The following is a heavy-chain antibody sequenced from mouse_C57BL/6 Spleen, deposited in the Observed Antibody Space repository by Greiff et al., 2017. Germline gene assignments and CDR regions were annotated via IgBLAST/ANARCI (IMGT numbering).Heavy chain of an antibody. CDR3: ARLDNKKYYFDY. CDR2: IDPSDSET. CDR1: GYTFTSYW. D-gene: IGHD1-3*01. V-gene: IGHV1-52*01. J-gene: IGHJ2*01. Sequence: VQLQQPGAELVRPGSSVKLSCKASGYTFTSYWMHWVKQRPIQGLEWIGNIDPSDSETHYNQKFKDKATLTVDKPSSTAFRQLSSLTSEDSAVYYFARLDNKKYYFDYWGQGTTLTVSS.